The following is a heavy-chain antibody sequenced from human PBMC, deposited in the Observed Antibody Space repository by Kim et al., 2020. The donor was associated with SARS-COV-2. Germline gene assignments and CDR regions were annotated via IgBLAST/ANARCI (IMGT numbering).Heavy chain of an antibody. D-gene: IGHD3-16*01. Sequence: SVKVSCKASGGTFSSYAISWVRQAPGQRLEWMGGIIPIFGTANYAQKFQGRVTITADESTNTAYMELSSLRSEDTAVYYCARGGWSPQGDDYYGLCVWG. V-gene: IGHV1-69*13. CDR2: IIPIFGTA. J-gene: IGHJ6*02. CDR3: ARGGWSPQGDDYYGLCV. CDR1: GGTFSSYA.